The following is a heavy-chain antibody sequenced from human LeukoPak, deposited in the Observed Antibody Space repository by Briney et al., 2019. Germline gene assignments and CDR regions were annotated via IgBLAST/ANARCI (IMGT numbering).Heavy chain of an antibody. V-gene: IGHV1-69*01. D-gene: IGHD2-2*01. Sequence: GSSVKLSCKASGGTFSSYAISWVRQAPGQGLEWMGGIIPIFGTANYAQKFQGRVTITADESTSTAYMELSSLRSEDTAVYYCATRPGGPAAILHWWGQGTLVTVSS. CDR1: GGTFSSYA. CDR3: ATRPGGPAAILHW. CDR2: IIPIFGTA. J-gene: IGHJ4*02.